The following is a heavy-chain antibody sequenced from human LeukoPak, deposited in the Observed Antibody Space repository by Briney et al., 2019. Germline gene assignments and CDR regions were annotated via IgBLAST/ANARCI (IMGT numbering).Heavy chain of an antibody. Sequence: GGSLRLSCAASGFTFRSYTMNWVRQAPGKGLEGVSSISSSSSYIYYADSMKGRFTISRDNAKNSLYLQMNSLRAEDTAVYYCARDRVVAPYYFDYWGQGTLVTVSS. D-gene: IGHD5-12*01. CDR1: GFTFRSYT. CDR3: ARDRVVAPYYFDY. J-gene: IGHJ4*02. CDR2: ISSSSSYI. V-gene: IGHV3-21*01.